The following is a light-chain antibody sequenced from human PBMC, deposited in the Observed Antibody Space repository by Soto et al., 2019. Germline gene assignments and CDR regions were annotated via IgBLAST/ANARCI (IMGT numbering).Light chain of an antibody. CDR2: GNS. Sequence: QSVLTQPPSVSGAPGQRVTISCTGSSSNIVAGYDVHWYQQLPGTAPKLLIYGNSNRPSGVPDRFSGSKSGTSASLAITGLQAEDEADYYCQSYDSSLSGSAVFGGGTKLTVL. V-gene: IGLV1-40*01. J-gene: IGLJ2*01. CDR3: QSYDSSLSGSAV. CDR1: SSNIVAGYD.